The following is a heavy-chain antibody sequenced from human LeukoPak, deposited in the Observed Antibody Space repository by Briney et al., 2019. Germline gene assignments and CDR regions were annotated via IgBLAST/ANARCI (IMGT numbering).Heavy chain of an antibody. CDR3: AKDGITYYDDSSGYEYNC. CDR2: ISASGGST. V-gene: IGHV3-23*01. D-gene: IGHD3-22*01. J-gene: IGHJ4*02. CDR1: GFTFSSYA. Sequence: GGSLRLSCAASGFTFSSYAMSWVRQAPKKGLEWVSVISASGGSTYYADSVKGRVTISRDNSKNTLYLQMNSLRGEDTAVYYCAKDGITYYDDSSGYEYNCWGQGTLVTVSS.